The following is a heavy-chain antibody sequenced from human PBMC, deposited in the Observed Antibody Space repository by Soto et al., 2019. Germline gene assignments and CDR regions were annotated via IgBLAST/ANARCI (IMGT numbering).Heavy chain of an antibody. Sequence: EVQLLESGGGLVQPGGSLRLSCAASGFTFRSYVMSWGRQAPGKGLEWVSGIDGSGGSTFYADSVKGRFTISRDNSKNTLYLQMNSLRAEDSAVYYCAKPPTTETTYHWYLDLWGRGTLVTVSS. CDR1: GFTFRSYV. CDR3: AKPPTTETTYHWYLDL. V-gene: IGHV3-23*01. D-gene: IGHD4-17*01. J-gene: IGHJ2*01. CDR2: IDGSGGST.